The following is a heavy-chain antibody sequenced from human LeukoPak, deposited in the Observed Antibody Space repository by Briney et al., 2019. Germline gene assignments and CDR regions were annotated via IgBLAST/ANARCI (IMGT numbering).Heavy chain of an antibody. J-gene: IGHJ4*02. Sequence: GSSLRLSCAASGFTFSNYAMHWVRQAPGKGLEWVATISDAARNQYYAASVKGRFSISRDNSKNTLFLQMNSLRPEDTAVYYCARSTGDFDHWGQGTLVTVSS. CDR2: ISDAARNQ. CDR3: ARSTGDFDH. CDR1: GFTFSNYA. D-gene: IGHD3-9*01. V-gene: IGHV3-30*04.